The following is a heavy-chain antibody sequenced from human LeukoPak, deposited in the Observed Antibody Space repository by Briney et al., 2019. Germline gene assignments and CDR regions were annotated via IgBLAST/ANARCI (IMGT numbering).Heavy chain of an antibody. Sequence: SETLSLTCTVSGGSISSYYWSWIRQPPGKGLEWIGYIYYSGSTNYNPSLKSRVTISVDTSKNQFSLKLSSVTAADTAVYYCARHPGRNPAHRFDNWGQGTLVTVSS. CDR1: GGSISSYY. V-gene: IGHV4-59*08. J-gene: IGHJ4*02. CDR2: IYYSGST. CDR3: ARHPGRNPAHRFDN. D-gene: IGHD4-23*01.